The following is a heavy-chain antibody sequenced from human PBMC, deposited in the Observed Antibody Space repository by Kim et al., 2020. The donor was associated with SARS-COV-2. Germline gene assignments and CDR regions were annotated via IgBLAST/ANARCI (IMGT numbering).Heavy chain of an antibody. CDR2: ISAYNGNT. CDR1: GYTFTSYG. J-gene: IGHJ3*02. V-gene: IGHV1-18*01. Sequence: ASVKVSCKASGYTFTSYGISWVRQAPGQGLEWMGWISAYNGNTNYAQKLQGRVTMTTDTSTSTAYMELRSLRSDDTAVYYCARDWSGVGATSFYDWGDAFDIWGQGTMVTVSS. D-gene: IGHD1-26*01. CDR3: ARDWSGVGATSFYDWGDAFDI.